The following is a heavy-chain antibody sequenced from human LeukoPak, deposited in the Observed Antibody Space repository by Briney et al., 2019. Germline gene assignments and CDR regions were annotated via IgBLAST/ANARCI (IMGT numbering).Heavy chain of an antibody. Sequence: GGSLRLSCAASGLTFSSYEMNWVRQAPGKGLEWVSYISSSGSSIYYADSVKGRFTISRDNAKKSLYLQMHSLRAEDTAVYYCARDSHKFDSSGYHHDAFDIWAQGTMVTVSS. J-gene: IGHJ3*02. CDR3: ARDSHKFDSSGYHHDAFDI. D-gene: IGHD3-22*01. CDR1: GLTFSSYE. CDR2: ISSSGSSI. V-gene: IGHV3-48*03.